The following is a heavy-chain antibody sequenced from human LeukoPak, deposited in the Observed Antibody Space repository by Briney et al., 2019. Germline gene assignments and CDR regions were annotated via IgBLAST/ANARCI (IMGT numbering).Heavy chain of an antibody. V-gene: IGHV3-15*01. CDR3: ITDIPGGGYHLDF. Sequence: GGSLRLSCAASGFTFTSAWMSWVRQSPGKGLEWVGRIKSKADGETIDYAAPVKGRFTISRDDSTKTLYLLMNSLETDDTAVYFCITDIPGGGYHLDFWGQGTLVTVSS. D-gene: IGHD3-16*02. CDR1: GFTFTSAW. CDR2: IKSKADGETI. J-gene: IGHJ4*02.